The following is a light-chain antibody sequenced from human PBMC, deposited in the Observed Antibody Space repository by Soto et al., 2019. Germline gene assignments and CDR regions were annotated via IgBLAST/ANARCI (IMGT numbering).Light chain of an antibody. Sequence: EIVLTQSPGTLSLSPGQGATLSCRASQSLSSIYLAWYQQKPGQAPRLLIYRTSSRATGIPDRFSGSESETDFTLTISRLEPDDSAVYHCHQYGGSPPTFGQGTKVDIK. V-gene: IGKV3-20*01. CDR1: QSLSSIY. CDR3: HQYGGSPPT. CDR2: RTS. J-gene: IGKJ1*01.